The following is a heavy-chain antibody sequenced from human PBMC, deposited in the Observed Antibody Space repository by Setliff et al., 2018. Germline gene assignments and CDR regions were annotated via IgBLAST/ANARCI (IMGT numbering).Heavy chain of an antibody. D-gene: IGHD6-19*01. CDR1: GFTFKSYA. J-gene: IGHJ4*02. Sequence: PGGSLRLSCATSGFTFKSYAMIWVRQTPGKGLEWVSAISGDSEYIYYRDSVKGRFTISRANSKNTLYLQMNNLRVEDTARYYCVNHNPARRSPAGTALDSWGQGTLVTVSS. V-gene: IGHV3-23*01. CDR2: ISGDSEYI. CDR3: VNHNPARRSPAGTALDS.